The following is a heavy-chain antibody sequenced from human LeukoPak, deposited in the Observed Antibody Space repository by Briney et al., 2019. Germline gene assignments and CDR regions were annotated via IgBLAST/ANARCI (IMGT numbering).Heavy chain of an antibody. CDR3: AKGWWSPLDY. CDR1: GFTFSSYG. CDR2: ISYDGSNK. D-gene: IGHD2-15*01. J-gene: IGHJ4*02. Sequence: PGGSLRLSCAASGFTFSSYGMPWVRQAPGKGLEWVAVISYDGSNKYYADSVKGRFTISRDNSKNTLYLQMNSLRAEDTAVYYCAKGWWSPLDYWGQGTLVTVSS. V-gene: IGHV3-30*18.